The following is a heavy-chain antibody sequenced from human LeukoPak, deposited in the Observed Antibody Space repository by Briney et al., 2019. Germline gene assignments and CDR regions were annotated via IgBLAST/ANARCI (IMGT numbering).Heavy chain of an antibody. Sequence: SETLSLTCAVYGGSFCGYYWSWIRQPPGKGLEWIGEINHSGSTNYNPSLKSRVTISVDTSKNQFSLKLSSVTAADTAVYYCARDRSVGVLPAPPFDFWGQGTLVTVSS. CDR3: ARDRSVGVLPAPPFDF. D-gene: IGHD6-6*01. J-gene: IGHJ4*02. CDR1: GGSFCGYY. V-gene: IGHV4-34*01. CDR2: INHSGST.